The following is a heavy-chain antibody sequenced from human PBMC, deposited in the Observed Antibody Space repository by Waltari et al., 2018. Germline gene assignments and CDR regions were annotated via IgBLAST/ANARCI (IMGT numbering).Heavy chain of an antibody. CDR1: GGSFSGYY. CDR2: SNHSGST. D-gene: IGHD3-3*01. J-gene: IGHJ5*02. V-gene: IGHV4-34*01. Sequence: QVQLQQWGAGLLKPSETLSLTCAVYGGSFSGYYWSWIRQPPGKGLGWIGESNHSGSTNDNPSIKSRVTISVDTSKNQFSQKLSSVTAADTAVYYCARQITIFGVATQYNWFDPWGQGTLVTVSS. CDR3: ARQITIFGVATQYNWFDP.